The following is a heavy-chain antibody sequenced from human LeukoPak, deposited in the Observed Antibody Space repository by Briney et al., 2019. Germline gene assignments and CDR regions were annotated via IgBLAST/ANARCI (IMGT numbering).Heavy chain of an antibody. D-gene: IGHD6-13*01. J-gene: IGHJ6*03. Sequence: GGSLRLSCAASGFTFSSYWMTWVRQTPGKGLEWVANINQDGSEKYYVDSVKGRFTISRDNAKNSLYLQMNSLRAEDTAVYYCARDRYSSSWFYYYYMDVWGKGTTVTISS. V-gene: IGHV3-7*01. CDR2: INQDGSEK. CDR1: GFTFSSYW. CDR3: ARDRYSSSWFYYYYMDV.